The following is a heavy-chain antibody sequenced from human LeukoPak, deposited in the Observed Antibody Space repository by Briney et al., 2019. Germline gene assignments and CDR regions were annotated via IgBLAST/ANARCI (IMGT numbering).Heavy chain of an antibody. Sequence: SETLSLTCTVSGGSISSGSYYWSWIRQPAGKGLEWIGRIYTSGSTNYNPSLKSRVTISVDTSKNQFSLKLSSVTAADTAVYYCARRLGGRITIFGVANLHFDYWGQGTLVTVSS. CDR2: IYTSGST. V-gene: IGHV4-61*02. CDR1: GGSISSGSYY. J-gene: IGHJ4*02. CDR3: ARRLGGRITIFGVANLHFDY. D-gene: IGHD3-3*01.